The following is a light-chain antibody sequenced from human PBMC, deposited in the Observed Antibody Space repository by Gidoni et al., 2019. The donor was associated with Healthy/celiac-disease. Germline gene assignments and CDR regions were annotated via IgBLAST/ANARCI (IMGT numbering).Light chain of an antibody. CDR2: DAS. CDR3: QQRSNWPWT. J-gene: IGKJ1*01. V-gene: IGKV3-11*01. CDR1: QSVSSY. Sequence: EIVLTQSPATLSLSPGESATLSCRASQSVSSYLAWYQQKPGQAPRLLIYDASNRATGIPARFSGSGSGTDFTPISSLEPEDFAVYYCQQRSNWPWTFGQGTKVEIK.